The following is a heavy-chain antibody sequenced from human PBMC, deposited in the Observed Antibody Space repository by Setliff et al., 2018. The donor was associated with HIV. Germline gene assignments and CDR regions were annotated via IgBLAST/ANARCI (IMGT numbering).Heavy chain of an antibody. D-gene: IGHD3-3*01. CDR3: ARDGYYNFWSGYGYYYYYMDV. CDR1: GYTFTSYY. CDR2: INPSGGST. J-gene: IGHJ6*03. Sequence: ASVKVSCKASGYTFTSYYMHWVRQAPGQGLQWMGIINPSGGSTTYAQKFQGRVTMTRDASTTTIFMELSSLRSEDTAVYYCARDGYYNFWSGYGYYYYYMDVWGKGTTVTVSS. V-gene: IGHV1-46*01.